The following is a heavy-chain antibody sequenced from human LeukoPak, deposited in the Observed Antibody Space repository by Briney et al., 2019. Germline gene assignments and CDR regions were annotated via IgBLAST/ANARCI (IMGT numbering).Heavy chain of an antibody. Sequence: SETLSLTCTVSGGSISSYYWSWIRQPPGKGQEWIGYIYYSGSTNFNPSLKSRVTISVDTSKNQFSLKLSSVTAADTAVYYCASHDYGDDYYYYYMDVWGKGTTVTVSS. CDR2: IYYSGST. D-gene: IGHD4-17*01. J-gene: IGHJ6*03. CDR1: GGSISSYY. CDR3: ASHDYGDDYYYYYMDV. V-gene: IGHV4-59*01.